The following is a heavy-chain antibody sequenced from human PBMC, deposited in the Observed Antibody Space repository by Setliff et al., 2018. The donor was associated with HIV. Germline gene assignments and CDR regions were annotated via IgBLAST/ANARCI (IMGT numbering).Heavy chain of an antibody. D-gene: IGHD4-17*01. Sequence: GGSLRLSCATSGFTFSYYGMHWVRQAPGKGLEWVAFIRYDDTYKYYADSVKGRFTISRDNSKNTLYLQMNSLRAEDTAVYYCASPSQGPVTHGLYWGQGTLVTVSS. CDR2: IRYDDTYK. V-gene: IGHV3-30*02. CDR3: ASPSQGPVTHGLY. J-gene: IGHJ4*02. CDR1: GFTFSYYG.